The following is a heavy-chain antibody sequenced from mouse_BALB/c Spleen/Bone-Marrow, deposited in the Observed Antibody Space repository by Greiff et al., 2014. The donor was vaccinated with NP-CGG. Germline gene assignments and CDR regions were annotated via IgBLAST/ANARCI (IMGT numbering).Heavy chain of an antibody. CDR3: ARNFYGSSYFDY. J-gene: IGHJ2*01. Sequence: VQVVESGPEVVRPGVPVKLSCKGSGYTFTAYAMHWVKQSHAESLEWIGLISTYSGNTHYNQDFKGKATMTVDKSSSTAYMELARLTSEDSAIYYCARNFYGSSYFDYWGQGTTLTVSS. D-gene: IGHD1-1*01. CDR2: ISTYSGNT. CDR1: GYTFTAYA. V-gene: IGHV1-67*01.